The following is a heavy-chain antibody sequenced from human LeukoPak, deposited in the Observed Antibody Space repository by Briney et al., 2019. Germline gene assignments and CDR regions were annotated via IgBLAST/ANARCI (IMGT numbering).Heavy chain of an antibody. CDR3: ARELLRFGELLSPVDY. CDR1: GYTFTGYY. CDR2: INPNSGGT. Sequence: ASVKVSCKASGYTFTGYYMHWVRQAPGQGLERMGWINPNSGGTNYAQKFQGRVTMTRDTSISTAYMELSRLRSDDTAVYYCARELLRFGELLSPVDYWGQGTLDTVSS. V-gene: IGHV1-2*02. J-gene: IGHJ4*02. D-gene: IGHD3-10*01.